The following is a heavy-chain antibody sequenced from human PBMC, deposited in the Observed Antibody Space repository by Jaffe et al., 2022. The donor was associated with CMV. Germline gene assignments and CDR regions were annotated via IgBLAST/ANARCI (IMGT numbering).Heavy chain of an antibody. Sequence: EVQLVESGGGLVEPGGSLRLSCAASGFTFSTYSMNWVRQAPGKGLQWVSSISYGSTYIYYADSVKGRFTISRDNAKNSLYLQMSSLRVEDTAVYYCARARDTSGYSPEYWGPGTLVTVSS. V-gene: IGHV3-21*01. CDR3: ARARDTSGYSPEY. J-gene: IGHJ4*02. CDR2: ISYGSTYI. D-gene: IGHD3-22*01. CDR1: GFTFSTYS.